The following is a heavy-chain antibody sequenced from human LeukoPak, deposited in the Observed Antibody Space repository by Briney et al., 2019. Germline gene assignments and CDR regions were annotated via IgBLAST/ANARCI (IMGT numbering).Heavy chain of an antibody. CDR2: IIPIFGTA. V-gene: IGHV1-69*13. CDR1: GGTFSSYA. J-gene: IGHJ4*02. CDR3: ASDGYSSSWYYFDY. Sequence: SVKVSCKASGGTFSSYAISWVRPAPGQGLEWMGGIIPIFGTANYAQKFQGRVTITADESTSTAYMELSSLRSEDTAVYYCASDGYSSSWYYFDYWGQGTLVTVSS. D-gene: IGHD6-13*01.